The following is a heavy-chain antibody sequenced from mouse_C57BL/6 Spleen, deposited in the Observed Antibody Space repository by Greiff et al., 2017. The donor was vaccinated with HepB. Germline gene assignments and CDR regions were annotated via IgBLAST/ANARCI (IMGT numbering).Heavy chain of an antibody. Sequence: VQLKQSGPGLVAPSQSLSITCTVSGFSLTSYGVSWVRQPPGKGLEWLGVIWGDGSTNYHSAIISRLSINTDNSKSQVFLKLNSLQTHDTATYYCTTVVAPVRYFDVWGTGTTVTVSS. D-gene: IGHD1-1*01. V-gene: IGHV2-3*01. CDR2: IWGDGST. CDR3: TTVVAPVRYFDV. CDR1: GFSLTSYG. J-gene: IGHJ1*03.